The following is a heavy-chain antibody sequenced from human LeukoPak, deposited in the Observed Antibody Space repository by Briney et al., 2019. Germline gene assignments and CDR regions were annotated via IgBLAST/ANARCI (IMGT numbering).Heavy chain of an antibody. Sequence: ASVKVSCKASGGTFSSYAISWMRQAPGQGLEWMGRIIPILGIANYAQKFQGRVTITADKSTSTAYMELSSLRSEDTAVYYCASSDIVVVVAAPSRRNWFDPWGQGTLVTVSS. CDR2: IIPILGIA. D-gene: IGHD2-15*01. J-gene: IGHJ5*02. V-gene: IGHV1-69*04. CDR1: GGTFSSYA. CDR3: ASSDIVVVVAAPSRRNWFDP.